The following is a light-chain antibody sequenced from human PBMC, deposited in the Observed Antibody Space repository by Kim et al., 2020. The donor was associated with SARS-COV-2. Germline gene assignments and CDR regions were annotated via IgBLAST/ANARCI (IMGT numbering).Light chain of an antibody. CDR3: QQYYNWPRT. Sequence: VSPEERVTLSCRASQYISSNLAWYQHKPGQAPRLLIHGASTRATGIPARFSGSGSGTDFTLTISSLQSEDFAVYYCQQYYNWPRTFSQGTKVDIK. J-gene: IGKJ1*01. CDR2: GAS. V-gene: IGKV3D-15*01. CDR1: QYISSN.